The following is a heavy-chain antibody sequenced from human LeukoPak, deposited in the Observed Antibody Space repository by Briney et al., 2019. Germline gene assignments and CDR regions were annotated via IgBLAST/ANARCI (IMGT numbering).Heavy chain of an antibody. CDR3: ARDSLGGWSDY. CDR2: IYYSGST. CDR1: GGSISSYY. Sequence: SETLSLTCTVSGGSISSYYWSWIRQPPGKGLEWIGCIYYSGSTNYNPSLKSRVTISVDTSKNQLSLKLSSVTAADTAVYYCARDSLGGWSDYWGQGTLVTVSS. D-gene: IGHD6-19*01. J-gene: IGHJ4*02. V-gene: IGHV4-59*12.